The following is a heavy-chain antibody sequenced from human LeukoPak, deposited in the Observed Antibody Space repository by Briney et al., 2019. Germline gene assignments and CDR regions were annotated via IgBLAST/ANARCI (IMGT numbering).Heavy chain of an antibody. CDR3: AAAFYNWYNFDY. V-gene: IGHV1-58*02. Sequence: SVKVSCKASGFTFTSSAMQWVRHARGQRLEWIGWIVVGSGNTNYAQKFQERVTITRDMSTSTAYMELSSLRSEDTAVYYCAAAFYNWYNFDYWGQGTLVTVSS. J-gene: IGHJ4*02. CDR1: GFTFTSSA. CDR2: IVVGSGNT. D-gene: IGHD1-1*01.